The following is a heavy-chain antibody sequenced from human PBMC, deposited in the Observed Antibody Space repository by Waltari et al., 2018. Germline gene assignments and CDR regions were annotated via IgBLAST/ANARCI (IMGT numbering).Heavy chain of an antibody. CDR2: LYYSGST. V-gene: IGHV4-61*01. CDR1: GGSVSSGTYY. CDR3: ARGLGEGYYLDHFDS. J-gene: IGHJ4*02. Sequence: QVQLQESGPGLVKPSETLSVTCTVSGGSVSSGTYYWSWIRQPPGRGLEGIGYLYYSGSTNYNPSLKGRGTRSIATSQNQFSLNLNSVTAADTAVYYCARGLGEGYYLDHFDSWGQGTLVTVSS. D-gene: IGHD1-26*01.